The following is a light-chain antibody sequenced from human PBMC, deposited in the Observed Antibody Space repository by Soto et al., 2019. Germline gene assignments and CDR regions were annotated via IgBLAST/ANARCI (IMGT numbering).Light chain of an antibody. CDR2: DVS. CDR3: CSYAGSYTHYV. CDR1: SSDIGGYNY. Sequence: QPVLTQPRSVSGSPGQSITISCTGTSSDIGGYNYVSWYRQHPGKAPKLMIYDVSKRPSGVPDRFSGSKSGNTASLNVSGLQAEDEADYYCCSYAGSYTHYVFGTGTKVTVL. V-gene: IGLV2-11*01. J-gene: IGLJ1*01.